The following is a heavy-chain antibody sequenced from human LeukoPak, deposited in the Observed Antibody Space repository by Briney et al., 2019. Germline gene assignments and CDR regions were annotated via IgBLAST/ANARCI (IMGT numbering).Heavy chain of an antibody. CDR3: ARGRAVTPHAGYYYGMDV. CDR2: IGTAGDT. V-gene: IGHV3-13*04. J-gene: IGHJ6*02. D-gene: IGHD4-17*01. CDR1: GFTFSSYD. Sequence: PGGSLRLSCAASGFTFSSYDMHWVRQATGKGLEWVSAIGTAGDTYYPGSVKGRFTISRENAKNSLYLQMNSLRAGDTAVYYCARGRAVTPHAGYYYGMDVWGQGTTVTVSS.